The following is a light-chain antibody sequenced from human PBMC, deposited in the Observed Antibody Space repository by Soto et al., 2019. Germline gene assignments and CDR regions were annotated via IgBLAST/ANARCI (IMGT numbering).Light chain of an antibody. Sequence: QSVLTQPPSVSAAPGQTVTISCSGSSSNIGNNHVSCYQQFPGTAPKLLIYDNNNRPSEIPDRFSGSKSGTSATLGITGLQTGDEADYYCGAWDTSLSLVVFGEGTKMTVL. J-gene: IGLJ2*01. CDR3: GAWDTSLSLVV. CDR2: DNN. V-gene: IGLV1-51*01. CDR1: SSNIGNNH.